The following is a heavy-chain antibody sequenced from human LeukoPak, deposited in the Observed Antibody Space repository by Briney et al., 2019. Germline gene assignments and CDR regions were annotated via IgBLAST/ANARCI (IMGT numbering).Heavy chain of an antibody. Sequence: PGGSLRLSCAASGFTFSSYNMNWVRQIPGKGLEWVSSISSSSSFIYYADSVKGRFTISRDNAKNSLYLQMNSLRAEDTAVYYCARDVLIAADGVIRLDAFHIWGQGTVVTVSS. CDR1: GFTFSSYN. V-gene: IGHV3-21*01. D-gene: IGHD6-13*01. CDR2: ISSSSSFI. J-gene: IGHJ3*02. CDR3: ARDVLIAADGVIRLDAFHI.